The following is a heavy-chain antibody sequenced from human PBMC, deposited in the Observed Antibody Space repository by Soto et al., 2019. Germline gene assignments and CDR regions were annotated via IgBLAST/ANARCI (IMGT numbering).Heavy chain of an antibody. CDR3: AVGEGFGELLGWSGPKYYYYYGMDV. CDR1: GYTIASYG. D-gene: IGHD3-10*01. Sequence: GAPVKASCKASGYTIASYGSRWLRQAHGQGLEWMGWISAYNGNTNYAQKLQGRVTMTTDKSTSTAYMELRSLRSDDTAVYYCAVGEGFGELLGWSGPKYYYYYGMDVWGQGTTLTVSS. J-gene: IGHJ6*02. CDR2: ISAYNGNT. V-gene: IGHV1-18*01.